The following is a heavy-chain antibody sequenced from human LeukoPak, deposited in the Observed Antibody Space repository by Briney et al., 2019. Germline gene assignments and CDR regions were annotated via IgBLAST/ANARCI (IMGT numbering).Heavy chain of an antibody. J-gene: IGHJ4*02. V-gene: IGHV3-23*01. CDR3: AKRVPYGTSSVYLEN. CDR2: VSDSGSDT. Sequence: PGGSLRLSRAASGFTFSNHGMSWVRQASGKGLEWVSAVSDSGSDTYYADSVKGRFTVSRDNSKNTLYLQMNSLRAEDTAVYYCAKRVPYGTSSVYLENWGQGTLVTVSS. D-gene: IGHD2-8*01. CDR1: GFTFSNHG.